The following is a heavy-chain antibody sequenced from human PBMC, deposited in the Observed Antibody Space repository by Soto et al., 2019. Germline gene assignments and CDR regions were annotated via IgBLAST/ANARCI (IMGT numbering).Heavy chain of an antibody. CDR3: ARAAYGSGSYGPPHYFDY. V-gene: IGHV1-69*02. Sequence: ASVKVSCKASGGTFSSYTISWVRQAPGQGLEWMGRIIPILGIANYAQKFQGRVTITADKSTSTAYMELSSLRSEDTAVYYCARAAYGSGSYGPPHYFDYWGQGTLVTVSS. CDR2: IIPILGIA. CDR1: GGTFSSYT. J-gene: IGHJ4*02. D-gene: IGHD3-10*01.